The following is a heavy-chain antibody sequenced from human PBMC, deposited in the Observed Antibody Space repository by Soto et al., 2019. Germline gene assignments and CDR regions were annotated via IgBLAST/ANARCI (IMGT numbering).Heavy chain of an antibody. CDR2: INPNSGGT. CDR1: GYTFSDYY. V-gene: IGHV1-2*02. J-gene: IGHJ4*02. D-gene: IGHD1-1*01. Sequence: ASVKVSCKASGYTFSDYYIHWMRQAPGQGLEWMGWINPNSGGTKYAPKFQGGVTMTRDTSITTAYMELSRLRSGDTAVYYCAREPATAKPEGVDFWGQGTLVTVSS. CDR3: AREPATAKPEGVDF.